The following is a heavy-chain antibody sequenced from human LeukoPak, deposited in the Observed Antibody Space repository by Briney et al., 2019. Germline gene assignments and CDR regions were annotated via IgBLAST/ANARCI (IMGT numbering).Heavy chain of an antibody. Sequence: ASVKVSCKASGYTFTGYYMHWVRQAPGQGLEWMGWINPNSGGTNYAQKFRGRVTMTRDTSISTAYMELSRLRSDDTAVYYCARTHRIVLRFLFDPWGQGTLVTVSS. V-gene: IGHV1-2*02. CDR1: GYTFTGYY. CDR3: ARTHRIVLRFLFDP. J-gene: IGHJ5*02. CDR2: INPNSGGT. D-gene: IGHD3-3*01.